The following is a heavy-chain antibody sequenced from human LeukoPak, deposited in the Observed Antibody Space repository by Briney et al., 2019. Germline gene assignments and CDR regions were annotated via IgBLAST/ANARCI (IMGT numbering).Heavy chain of an antibody. Sequence: GASVKVSCKASGYTFTSYYMHWVRQAPGQGLEWMGIINPSGGSTSYAQKFQDRVTMTRDTSTSTVYMELSSLRSEDTAVYYCARESNYYDSSGNPHYGMDVWGQGTTVTVS. V-gene: IGHV1-46*01. CDR1: GYTFTSYY. CDR2: INPSGGST. CDR3: ARESNYYDSSGNPHYGMDV. D-gene: IGHD3-22*01. J-gene: IGHJ6*02.